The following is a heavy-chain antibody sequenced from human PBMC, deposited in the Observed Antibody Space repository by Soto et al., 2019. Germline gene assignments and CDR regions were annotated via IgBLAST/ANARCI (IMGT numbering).Heavy chain of an antibody. CDR3: AKDRSVRYNWNPFH. Sequence: SVKVSCKASGCTFSSYTISWVRQAPGQGLEWMGRIIPILGIANYAQKFQGRVTITADKSTSTAYMELSSLRSEDTAVYYCAKDRSVRYNWNPFHWGQGAPVTVSS. D-gene: IGHD1-20*01. J-gene: IGHJ4*02. V-gene: IGHV1-69*04. CDR1: GCTFSSYT. CDR2: IIPILGIA.